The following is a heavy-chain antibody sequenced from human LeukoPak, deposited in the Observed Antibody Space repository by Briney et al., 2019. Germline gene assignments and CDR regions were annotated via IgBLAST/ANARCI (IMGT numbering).Heavy chain of an antibody. CDR1: GDSISSYY. Sequence: SETLSLTCTVPGDSISSYYWSWIRQPPGKGLEWIGYIYYSGCTNYNPSLKSRVTISIDTSKNQFSLKLSSVTAADMAVYYCAGLPHPRGTFDIWGQGTMVTVSS. CDR2: IYYSGCT. J-gene: IGHJ3*02. V-gene: IGHV4-59*08. CDR3: AGLPHPRGTFDI. D-gene: IGHD2-15*01.